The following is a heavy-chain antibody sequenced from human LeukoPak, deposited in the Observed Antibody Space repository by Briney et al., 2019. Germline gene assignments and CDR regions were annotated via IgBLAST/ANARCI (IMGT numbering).Heavy chain of an antibody. CDR3: AREPTYDFWSGYYYYFDY. D-gene: IGHD3-3*01. V-gene: IGHV1-69*04. CDR1: GGTFSSYT. CDR2: IIPILGIA. Sequence: SVKVSCKASGGTFSSYTISWVRQAPGQGLEWMGRIIPILGIANYAQKFQGRVRITADKSTSTAYMEPSSLRSEDTAVYYCAREPTYDFWSGYYYYFDYWGQGTLVTVSS. J-gene: IGHJ4*02.